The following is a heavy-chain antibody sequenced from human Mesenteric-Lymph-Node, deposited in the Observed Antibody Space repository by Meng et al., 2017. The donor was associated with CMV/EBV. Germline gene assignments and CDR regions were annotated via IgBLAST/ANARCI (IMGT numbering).Heavy chain of an antibody. D-gene: IGHD3-22*01. CDR1: GGSISSTTYY. J-gene: IGHJ6*02. CDR2: IYYSGST. V-gene: IGHV4-39*07. Sequence: SETLSLTCTVSGGSISSTTYYWGWIRQPPGKGLEWIGSIYYSGSTNYNPSVKSRVTMSLDTSKNQFSLNLTSVTSADTAVYYCARDYYDSSGSFGTYYYYALDVWGQGTTVTVSS. CDR3: ARDYYDSSGSFGTYYYYALDV.